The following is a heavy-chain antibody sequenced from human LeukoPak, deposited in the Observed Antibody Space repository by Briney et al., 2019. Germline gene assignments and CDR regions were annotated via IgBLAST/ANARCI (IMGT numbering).Heavy chain of an antibody. CDR2: IYYSGST. J-gene: IGHJ3*02. CDR1: GGSISSSSYY. Sequence: SETLSLTCTVSGGSISSSSYYWGWIRQPPGKGLEWIGSIYYSGSTYYNPSLKSRVTISVDTSKNQFSLKLSSVTAADTAVYYCARERITMVLDAFDIWGQGTMVTVS. CDR3: ARERITMVLDAFDI. D-gene: IGHD3-10*01. V-gene: IGHV4-39*07.